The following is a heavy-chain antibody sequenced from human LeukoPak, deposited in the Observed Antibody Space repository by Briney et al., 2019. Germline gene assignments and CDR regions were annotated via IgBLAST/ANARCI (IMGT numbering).Heavy chain of an antibody. D-gene: IGHD2-8*01. CDR1: GGSISSYY. V-gene: IGHV4-30-4*01. Sequence: SETLSLTCTVSGGSISSYYWSWIRQPPGKGLEWIGYIYYSGSTYYNPSLKSRVTISVDKSKNQFSLKLSSVTAADTAVYYCARGGRVNGAFDIWGQGTMVTVSS. J-gene: IGHJ3*02. CDR2: IYYSGST. CDR3: ARGGRVNGAFDI.